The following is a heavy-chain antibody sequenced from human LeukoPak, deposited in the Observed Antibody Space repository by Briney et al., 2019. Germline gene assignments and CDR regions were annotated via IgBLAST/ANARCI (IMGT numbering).Heavy chain of an antibody. CDR2: IYYSGST. D-gene: IGHD6-19*01. J-gene: IGHJ5*02. V-gene: IGHV4-59*01. CDR3: ARGGVYSSGWYRGSNWFDP. CDR1: GGSISSYY. Sequence: PSETLSLTCTVSGGSISSYYWSWIRQPPGKGLEWIGYIYYSGSTNYNPSLKSRVTISVDTSKNQFSLKLSSVTAADTAVYYCARGGVYSSGWYRGSNWFDPWGPGTLVTVSS.